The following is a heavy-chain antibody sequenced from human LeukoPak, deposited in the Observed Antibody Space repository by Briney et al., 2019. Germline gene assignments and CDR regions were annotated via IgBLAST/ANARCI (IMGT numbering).Heavy chain of an antibody. Sequence: PSETLSLTCTVSGGSISSSSYYWGWIRQPPGKGLEWIGRIYTSGSTNYNPSLKSRVTISVDTSKNQFSLKLSSVTAADTAVYYCARDYYDSSGYYYFDYWGQGTLVTVSS. J-gene: IGHJ4*02. CDR2: IYTSGST. CDR1: GGSISSSSYY. D-gene: IGHD3-22*01. V-gene: IGHV4-61*02. CDR3: ARDYYDSSGYYYFDY.